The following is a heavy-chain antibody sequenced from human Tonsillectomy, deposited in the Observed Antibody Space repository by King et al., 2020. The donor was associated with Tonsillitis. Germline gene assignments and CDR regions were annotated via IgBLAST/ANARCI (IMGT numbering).Heavy chain of an antibody. Sequence: VQLQQWGAGLLKPSETLSLTCAVYGGSFSGYYWSWIRQPPGKGLEWIGEINHSGSTNYNPSLKSRVTISVDTSKNQFSLKLSSVTAADTAVYYCARGRSFVYTAVQLERRLLYFDYWGQGTLVTVSS. D-gene: IGHD1-1*01. J-gene: IGHJ4*02. CDR1: GGSFSGYY. V-gene: IGHV4-34*01. CDR3: ARGRSFVYTAVQLERRLLYFDY. CDR2: INHSGST.